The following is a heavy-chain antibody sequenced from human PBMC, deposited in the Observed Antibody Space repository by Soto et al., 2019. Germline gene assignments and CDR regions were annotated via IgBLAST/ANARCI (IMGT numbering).Heavy chain of an antibody. CDR2: ISTTGSST. J-gene: IGHJ5*02. Sequence: GGSLRLSCAASGFTFSNYAMTWLRQVPGKGLEWVSGISTTGSSTYYADSVKGRFTISRDNSKNTLYLQMNSLRAEDTAVYYCAAYCGGDCYSGMSWGQGTLVTVSS. CDR3: AAYCGGDCYSGMS. V-gene: IGHV3-23*01. CDR1: GFTFSNYA. D-gene: IGHD2-21*02.